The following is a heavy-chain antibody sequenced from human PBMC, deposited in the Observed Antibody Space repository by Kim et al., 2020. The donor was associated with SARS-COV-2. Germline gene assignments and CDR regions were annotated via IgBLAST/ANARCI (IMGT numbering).Heavy chain of an antibody. Sequence: GESLKISCKGSGYSFTSYWISWVRQMPGKGLEWMGTIDPSDSYTNYSPSFQGHVTISADKSISTAYLQWSSLKASDTAMYYCARLRRITMVRGVIKDYYYGMDVWGQGTTVTVSS. CDR3: ARLRRITMVRGVIKDYYYGMDV. CDR2: IDPSDSYT. D-gene: IGHD3-10*01. V-gene: IGHV5-10-1*01. J-gene: IGHJ6*02. CDR1: GYSFTSYW.